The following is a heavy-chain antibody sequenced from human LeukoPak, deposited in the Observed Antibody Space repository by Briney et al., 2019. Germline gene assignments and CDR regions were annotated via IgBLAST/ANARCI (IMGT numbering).Heavy chain of an antibody. Sequence: GGSLRLSCAASGFTFDDYAMHWVRQAPGKGLEWVSGISWNSGSIGYADSVKGRFTISRDNSKNTLYLQMNSLRAEDTAVYYCARVGGSYGLFFDYWGQGTLVTVSS. CDR1: GFTFDDYA. J-gene: IGHJ4*02. D-gene: IGHD1-26*01. CDR3: ARVGGSYGLFFDY. V-gene: IGHV3-9*01. CDR2: ISWNSGSI.